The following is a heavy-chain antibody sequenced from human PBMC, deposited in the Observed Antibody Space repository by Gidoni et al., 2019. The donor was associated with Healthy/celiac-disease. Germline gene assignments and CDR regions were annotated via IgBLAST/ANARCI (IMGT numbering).Heavy chain of an antibody. J-gene: IGHJ3*02. CDR3: AKDPTVGARARDAFDI. CDR1: GFTFSSYA. D-gene: IGHD1-26*01. V-gene: IGHV3-23*01. CDR2: ISGSGGST. Sequence: EVQLLESGGGLVQPGGSLRLSCAASGFTFSSYAMSWVRQAPGKGLEWVSAISGSGGSTYYADSVKGRFTISRDNSKNTLYLQMNSLRAEDTAVYYCAKDPTVGARARDAFDIWGQGTMVTVSS.